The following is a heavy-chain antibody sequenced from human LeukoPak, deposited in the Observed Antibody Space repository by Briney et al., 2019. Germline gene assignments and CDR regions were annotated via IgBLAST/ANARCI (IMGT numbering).Heavy chain of an antibody. CDR2: INHSGST. D-gene: IGHD3-22*01. V-gene: IGHV4-34*01. Sequence: GSLRLSCAASAFPFSSYGMHWVRQPPGKGLEWIGEINHSGSTNYNPSLKSRVTISVDTSKNQFSLKLSSVTAADTAVYYCARLVYDSSKWFDPWGQGTLVTVSS. J-gene: IGHJ5*02. CDR1: AFPFSSYG. CDR3: ARLVYDSSKWFDP.